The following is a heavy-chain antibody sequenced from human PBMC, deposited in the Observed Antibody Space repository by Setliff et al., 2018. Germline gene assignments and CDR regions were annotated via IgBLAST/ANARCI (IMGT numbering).Heavy chain of an antibody. Sequence: SETLSLTCTVSGGSISSGGYYWSWIRQHPGKGLEWIGYIYYSGSTYYNPSLKSRVTISVDTSKNQFSLKLSSVTAADTAVYYCARRVRDSSGYYDYWGQGTLVTVSS. V-gene: IGHV4-31*03. D-gene: IGHD3-22*01. CDR2: IYYSGST. CDR1: GGSISSGGYY. J-gene: IGHJ4*02. CDR3: ARRVRDSSGYYDY.